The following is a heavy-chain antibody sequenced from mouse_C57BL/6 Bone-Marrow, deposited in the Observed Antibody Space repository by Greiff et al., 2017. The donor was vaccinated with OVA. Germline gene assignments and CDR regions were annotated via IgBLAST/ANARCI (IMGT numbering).Heavy chain of an antibody. CDR2: ISTGGGYI. CDR3: TRRLFAY. V-gene: IGHV5S21*01. CDR1: GFTFSSYA. J-gene: IGHJ3*01. Sequence: EVNVVESGEGLVKPGGSLKLSCAASGFTFSSYAMSWVRQTPEKRLEWVAYISTGGGYIYYADTVKGRVTISRDNARNTLYLQMSSLKSEDTAMYYGTRRLFAYWGQGTLVTVSA.